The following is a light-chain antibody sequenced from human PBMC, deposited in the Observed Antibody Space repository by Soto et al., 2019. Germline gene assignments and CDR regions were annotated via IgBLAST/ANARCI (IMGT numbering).Light chain of an antibody. CDR3: QSYDSNLSGWV. CDR1: SSNIGAGYD. CDR2: GNS. Sequence: QPVLTQPPSVSGAAGQMVTISCTESSSNIGAGYDVHWYQQLPGTAPKLLIYGNSNRASGVPDRFSGSKSGTSASLAITGLQAEDEADYYSQSYDSNLSGWVFGGGTKLTVL. V-gene: IGLV1-40*01. J-gene: IGLJ3*02.